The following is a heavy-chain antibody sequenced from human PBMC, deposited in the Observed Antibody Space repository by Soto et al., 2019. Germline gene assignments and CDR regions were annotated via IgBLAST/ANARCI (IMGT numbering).Heavy chain of an antibody. J-gene: IGHJ6*02. CDR1: GGTFNNYA. D-gene: IGHD3-22*01. V-gene: IGHV1-69*12. CDR3: TRCGIRYHSIGYYLGIDGMDV. CDR2: TIPMFGTT. Sequence: QVQLVQSGAEVKKPESSVRVSCKASGGTFNNYAITWVRQAPGQGLEWLGGTIPMFGTTNYAEKFQGRVTITADESTNTAYMELSSLRSEDTAIYYCTRCGIRYHSIGYYLGIDGMDVWGQGTTVSVSS.